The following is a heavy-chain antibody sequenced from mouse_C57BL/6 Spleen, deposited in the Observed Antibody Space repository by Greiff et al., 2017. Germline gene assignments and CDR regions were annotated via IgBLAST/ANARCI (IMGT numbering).Heavy chain of an antibody. CDR2: INPSNGGT. CDR3: ARSSTMVHWYFDV. V-gene: IGHV1-53*01. Sequence: QVQLQQSGAELVKPGASVKLSCKASGYTFTSYWMHWVKQRPGQGLEWIGNINPSNGGTNYNEKFKSKATLTVDKSSSTAYMQLSSLTSEDSAVYYCARSSTMVHWYFDVWGTGTTVTVSS. J-gene: IGHJ1*03. D-gene: IGHD2-2*01. CDR1: GYTFTSYW.